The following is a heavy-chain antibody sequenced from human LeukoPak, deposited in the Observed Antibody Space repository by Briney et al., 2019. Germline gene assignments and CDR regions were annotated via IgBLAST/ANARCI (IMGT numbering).Heavy chain of an antibody. Sequence: SETLSLTCTVSGGSFSSYYWSWIRQPPGKGLDWIGYIYHSESTNYNPSLKSRFAISLDTSKNQFSLKLSSVTAADTAVYYCARTYYYGSGRYFDYWGQGTLVTVSS. V-gene: IGHV4-59*01. CDR2: IYHSEST. J-gene: IGHJ4*02. CDR3: ARTYYYGSGRYFDY. CDR1: GGSFSSYY. D-gene: IGHD3-10*01.